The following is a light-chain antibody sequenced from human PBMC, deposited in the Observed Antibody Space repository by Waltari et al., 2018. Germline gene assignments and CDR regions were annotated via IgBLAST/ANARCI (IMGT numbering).Light chain of an antibody. Sequence: DIRLPQFPPTLSASVGARVTTTCRASQTIGGWLAWYQQKPGKAPILLIYKTSNLQTGVPSRFSGSGYGTDFTLTISSLQPDDSATYYCQQYKISPYLFGQGTKLEL. CDR3: QQYKISPYL. J-gene: IGKJ2*01. CDR2: KTS. V-gene: IGKV1-5*03. CDR1: QTIGGW.